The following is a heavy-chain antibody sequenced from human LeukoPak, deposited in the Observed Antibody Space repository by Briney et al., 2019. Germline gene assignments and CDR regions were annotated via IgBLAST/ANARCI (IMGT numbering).Heavy chain of an antibody. CDR1: GASISGGTYY. Sequence: PSETLSLTCSVSGASISGGTYYWGWLRQPPGKGLEWIGSSYYTGSTYDNPSLKSRVTISVDTSKNQFSLKLSSVTAADTAVYYCARRGGSGRAFDYWGQGTLVTVSS. D-gene: IGHD1-26*01. J-gene: IGHJ4*02. CDR2: SYYTGST. V-gene: IGHV4-39*01. CDR3: ARRGGSGRAFDY.